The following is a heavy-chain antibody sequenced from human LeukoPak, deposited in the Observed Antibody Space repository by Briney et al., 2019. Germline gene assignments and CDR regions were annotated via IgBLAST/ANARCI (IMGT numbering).Heavy chain of an antibody. D-gene: IGHD3-10*01. CDR2: IRSKAYGGTT. CDR3: NREGKVSGIYNAIVGDFFDY. Sequence: GGSLRLSCTASGFTFGDYAMSWFRQAPGKGLEWVGFIRSKAYGGTTEYAASVKGRFTISRDDSKSIAYLQMNSLKTEDTAVYSCNREGKVSGIYNAIVGDFFDYWGRGTLVTVSS. CDR1: GFTFGDYA. V-gene: IGHV3-49*03. J-gene: IGHJ4*02.